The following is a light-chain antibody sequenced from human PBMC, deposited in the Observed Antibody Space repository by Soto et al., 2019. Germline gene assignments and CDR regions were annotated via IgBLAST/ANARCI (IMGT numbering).Light chain of an antibody. CDR2: DVS. Sequence: QSALTQPASVSGSPGQSITISCTGTSSDVGGYNYVSWYQRRPGKAPKLMIYDVSNRPSGVSNRFSGSKSGNTASLNISGLQAEDEADYYCSSYTNSSIVFGTGTKLTVL. CDR1: SSDVGGYNY. J-gene: IGLJ1*01. CDR3: SSYTNSSIV. V-gene: IGLV2-14*01.